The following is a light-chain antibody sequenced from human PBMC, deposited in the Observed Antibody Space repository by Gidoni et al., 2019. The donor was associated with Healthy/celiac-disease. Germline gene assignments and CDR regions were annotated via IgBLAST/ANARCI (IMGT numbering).Light chain of an antibody. V-gene: IGKV4-1*01. J-gene: IGKJ2*01. CDR1: QSVLYSSNNKNY. Sequence: DIVMTQFPDSLAVSLGERATINFKSSQSVLYSSNNKNYLPWYQQNPGQPPKLLIYGASTRESGVPDRFSGSGSGTDFTLTISSLEAEDVAVYYCQQYYSTPYTFGQXTKLEIK. CDR2: GAS. CDR3: QQYYSTPYT.